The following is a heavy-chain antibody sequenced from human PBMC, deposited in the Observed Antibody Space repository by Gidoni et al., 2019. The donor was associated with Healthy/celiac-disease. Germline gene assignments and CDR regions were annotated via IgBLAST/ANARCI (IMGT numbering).Heavy chain of an antibody. V-gene: IGHV1-2*04. CDR2: INPNSGGT. CDR3: ARDSEKVDTAMVTYYYGMDV. Sequence: QVQLVQSGAEVKKPGASVKVSCKASGYTFTGYYMHWVRQAPGQGLEWMGWINPNSGGTNYAQKFQGWVTMTRDTSISTAYMELSRLRSDDTAVYYCARDSEKVDTAMVTYYYGMDVWGQGTTVTVSS. J-gene: IGHJ6*02. D-gene: IGHD5-18*01. CDR1: GYTFTGYY.